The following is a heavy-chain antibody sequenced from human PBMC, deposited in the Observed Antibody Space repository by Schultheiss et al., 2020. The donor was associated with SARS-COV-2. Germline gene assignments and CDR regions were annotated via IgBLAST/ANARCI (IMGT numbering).Heavy chain of an antibody. CDR3: ARDGTSKYSSSSSDLYYYGMDV. CDR1: GFTFSSYA. D-gene: IGHD6-6*01. J-gene: IGHJ6*02. CDR2: ISYDGSNK. Sequence: GGSLRLSCAASGFTFSSYAMHWVRQAPGKGLEWVAVISYDGSNKYYADSVKGRFTTSRDNAKNSLYLQMNSLRAEDTAVYYCARDGTSKYSSSSSDLYYYGMDVWGQGTTVTVSS. V-gene: IGHV3-30*07.